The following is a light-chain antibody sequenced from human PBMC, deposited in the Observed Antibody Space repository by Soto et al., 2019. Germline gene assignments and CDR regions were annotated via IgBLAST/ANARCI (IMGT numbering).Light chain of an antibody. V-gene: IGLV1-47*01. CDR3: AEWDDSLSVA. CDR2: RNN. J-gene: IGLJ2*01. CDR1: SSNIGSGY. Sequence: QSVLTQPPSVSGAPGQRVTISCSGSSSNIGSGYVYWYQQRPGTAPKLLLYRNNHRPSGVPDRCSGSKSGTSASLAISGLRSEAEADYYCAEWDDSLSVAFGGGTKLTVL.